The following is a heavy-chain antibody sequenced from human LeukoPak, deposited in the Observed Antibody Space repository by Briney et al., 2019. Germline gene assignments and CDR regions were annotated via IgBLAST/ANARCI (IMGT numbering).Heavy chain of an antibody. Sequence: GGSLRLSCAASGFTFSDYYMSWIRQAPGKGLEWVSYMSSSSSYTNYADSVKGRFTISRDNAKNSLYLQMNSLRAEDTAMYYCARDCRGDCYSPDAFDIWSQGTMVTVSS. CDR2: MSSSSSYT. J-gene: IGHJ3*02. V-gene: IGHV3-11*05. CDR3: ARDCRGDCYSPDAFDI. D-gene: IGHD2-21*02. CDR1: GFTFSDYY.